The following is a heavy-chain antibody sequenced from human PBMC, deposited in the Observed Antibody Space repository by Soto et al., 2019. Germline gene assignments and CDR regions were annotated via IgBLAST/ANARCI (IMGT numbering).Heavy chain of an antibody. J-gene: IGHJ5*02. D-gene: IGHD2-2*01. Sequence: GASVKVSCKASGYSFTSYAMHWVRQAPGQRLEWMGWINAGNGNTKYSQKFQGRVTITRDTSASTAYMELSSPRSEDTAVYYCARGGYCISTRCYGGWFDPWGQGTLVTVSS. CDR2: INAGNGNT. CDR1: GYSFTSYA. V-gene: IGHV1-3*01. CDR3: ARGGYCISTRCYGGWFDP.